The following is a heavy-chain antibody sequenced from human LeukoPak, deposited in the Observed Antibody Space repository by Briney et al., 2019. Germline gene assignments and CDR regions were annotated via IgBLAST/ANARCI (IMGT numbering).Heavy chain of an antibody. Sequence: PGGSLRLSCAASGFTFSSYAMHWVRQAPGKGLEWVAVISYDGSNKYYADSVKGRFTISRDNSKNTLYLQMNSPRAEDTAVYYCARQFRLRFLEWLLFPDYWGQGTLVTVSS. CDR2: ISYDGSNK. J-gene: IGHJ4*02. CDR1: GFTFSSYA. CDR3: ARQFRLRFLEWLLFPDY. D-gene: IGHD3-3*01. V-gene: IGHV3-30-3*01.